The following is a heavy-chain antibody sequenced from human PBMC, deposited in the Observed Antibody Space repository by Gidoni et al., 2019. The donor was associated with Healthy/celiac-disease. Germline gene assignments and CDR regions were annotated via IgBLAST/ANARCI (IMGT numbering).Heavy chain of an antibody. Sequence: QVQLVQSGAEVQKPVASVTVSCKASGSTFTSYAMHGVRQAPGQRLEWMGWINAGNGNTKYSQKFQGRVTITRDTSASTAYMELSSLRSEDTAVYYCARAWITMVRGVIGWFDPWGQGTLVTVSS. CDR1: GSTFTSYA. V-gene: IGHV1-3*01. D-gene: IGHD3-10*01. J-gene: IGHJ5*02. CDR2: INAGNGNT. CDR3: ARAWITMVRGVIGWFDP.